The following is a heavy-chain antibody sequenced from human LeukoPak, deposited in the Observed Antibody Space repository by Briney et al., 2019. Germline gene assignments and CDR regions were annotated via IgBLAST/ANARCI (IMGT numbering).Heavy chain of an antibody. CDR1: GFTFSSYA. CDR3: AKLRSGGPAAGNY. CDR2: ISGSDDST. J-gene: IGHJ4*02. Sequence: GGSLRLSCAASGFTFSSYAMSWVRQAPGKGLEWVSTISGSDDSTYYADSVKGRFTNSRDNSKNTVYLHMNSLRAEDTAVYFCAKLRSGGPAAGNYWGQGTLVTVSS. D-gene: IGHD6-13*01. V-gene: IGHV3-23*01.